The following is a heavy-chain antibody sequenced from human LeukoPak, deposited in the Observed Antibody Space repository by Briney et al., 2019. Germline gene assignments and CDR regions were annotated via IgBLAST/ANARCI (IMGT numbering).Heavy chain of an antibody. CDR1: GFTLRSYA. J-gene: IGHJ4*02. CDR3: AKDRYYDSSGVHYFDY. V-gene: IGHV3-23*01. CDR2: IIGSGGST. Sequence: PGGSLRLSCAAPGFTLRSYAMSWVRQAPGKGLEWVSGIIGSGGSTYYADSVKGRFTISRDNSKNTLYLQMNSLRAEGTAVYYCAKDRYYDSSGVHYFDYWGQGTLVTVSS. D-gene: IGHD3-22*01.